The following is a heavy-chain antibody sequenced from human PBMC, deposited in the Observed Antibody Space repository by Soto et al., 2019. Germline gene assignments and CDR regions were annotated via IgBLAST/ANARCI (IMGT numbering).Heavy chain of an antibody. D-gene: IGHD3-3*01. J-gene: IGHJ4*02. CDR1: GFTFSSYA. V-gene: IGHV3-30-3*01. Sequence: QVQPVESGGGVVQPGRSLRLSCAASGFTFSSYAMHWVRQAPGKGLEWVAVISYDGSNKYYADSVKGRFTISRDNSKNTLYLQMNSLRAEDTAVYYCATDHNYDFWSGYYGLDYWGQGTLVTVSS. CDR3: ATDHNYDFWSGYYGLDY. CDR2: ISYDGSNK.